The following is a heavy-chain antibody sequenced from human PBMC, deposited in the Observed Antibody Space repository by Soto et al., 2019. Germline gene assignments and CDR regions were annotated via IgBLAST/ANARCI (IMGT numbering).Heavy chain of an antibody. CDR2: ISSGSAYI. CDR3: ARDQGGSYDSWFDP. J-gene: IGHJ5*02. Sequence: GGSLRLSXTFTFSMYSMNWARQALGKGLEWVASISSGSAYIKYAESVKGRFTISRDNAKNSLHLQMNSLRAEDTAIYHCARDQGGSYDSWFDPWGQGTLVTVSS. V-gene: IGHV3-21*06. CDR1: FTFSMYS. D-gene: IGHD1-26*01.